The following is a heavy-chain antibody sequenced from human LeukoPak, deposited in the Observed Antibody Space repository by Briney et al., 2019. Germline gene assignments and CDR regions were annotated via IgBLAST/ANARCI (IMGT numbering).Heavy chain of an antibody. CDR2: IYTSGST. CDR3: ARVDTAMAIDY. Sequence: SQTLSLTCTVSGGSISSGGYYWSWIRQPAGKGLEWIGRIYTSGSTNYNPSLKSRVTMSVDTSKNQFSLKLSSVTAADTAVYYCARVDTAMAIDYWGQGTLVTVSS. D-gene: IGHD5-18*01. J-gene: IGHJ4*02. CDR1: GGSISSGGYY. V-gene: IGHV4-61*02.